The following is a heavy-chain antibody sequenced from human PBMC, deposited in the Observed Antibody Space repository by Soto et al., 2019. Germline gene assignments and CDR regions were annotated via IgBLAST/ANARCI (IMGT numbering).Heavy chain of an antibody. CDR1: GGTFSSYA. CDR3: ARDKNRDSSGSHDAFDI. V-gene: IGHV1-69*13. J-gene: IGHJ3*02. D-gene: IGHD6-19*01. CDR2: IIPIFGTA. Sequence: ASVKVSCKASGGTFSSYAISWVRQAPGQGLEWMGGIIPIFGTANYAQKFQGRVTITADESTSTAYMELSSLRSEDTAVYYCARDKNRDSSGSHDAFDIWGQGTMVTVSS.